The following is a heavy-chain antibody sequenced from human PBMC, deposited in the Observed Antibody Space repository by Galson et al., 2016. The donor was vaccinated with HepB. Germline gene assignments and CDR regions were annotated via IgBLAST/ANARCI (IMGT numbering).Heavy chain of an antibody. CDR3: VRGRVH. V-gene: IGHV4-61*01. CDR1: GDSVSDPNYY. CDR2: IYYTGST. D-gene: IGHD3-10*01. Sequence: SETLSLTCTVSGDSVSDPNYYWSWIRQPPGKGLEWIGYIYYTGSTNYNPSLKRRVIMSVDTSKNQFSLNLNSVTAADTAVDYCVRGRVHWGQGTLVPGSS. J-gene: IGHJ4*02.